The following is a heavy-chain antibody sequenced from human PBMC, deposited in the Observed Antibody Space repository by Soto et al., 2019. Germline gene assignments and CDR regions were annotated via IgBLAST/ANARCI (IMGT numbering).Heavy chain of an antibody. CDR1: GGTFSSYA. CDR2: IIPIFGTA. CDR3: ARSDAVVPAAMFHYYGMDF. J-gene: IGHJ6*02. Sequence: SVKVSCKASGGTFSSYAISWVRQAPGQGLEWMGGIIPIFGTANYAQKFQGRVTITADKSTSTAYMELSSLRSEDTAVYYCARSDAVVPAAMFHYYGMDFWGQRTTVTVSS. D-gene: IGHD2-2*01. V-gene: IGHV1-69*06.